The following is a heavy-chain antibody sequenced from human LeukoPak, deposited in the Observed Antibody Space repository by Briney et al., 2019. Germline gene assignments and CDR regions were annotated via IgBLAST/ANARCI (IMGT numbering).Heavy chain of an antibody. CDR3: GRYIRGVRIVQKFSYFDQ. CDR2: INHSGST. D-gene: IGHD3-16*02. Sequence: SETLSLTCAVYGGSFSGYYWSWIRQPPGKGLEWIGEINHSGSTNYNPSLKSRVTISVDTSKNQFSLRLSSVTAADTAVYYCGRYIRGVRIVQKFSYFDQWGQGTLVTVSS. V-gene: IGHV4-34*01. J-gene: IGHJ4*02. CDR1: GGSFSGYY.